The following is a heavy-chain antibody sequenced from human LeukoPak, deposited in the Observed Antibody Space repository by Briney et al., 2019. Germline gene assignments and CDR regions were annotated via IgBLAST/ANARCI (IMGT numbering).Heavy chain of an antibody. Sequence: SETLSLTCTVSGGSISSYYWSWIRQPPGKGLEWIGYIYTSGSTNYNPSLKSRVTISVDTSKNQFSLKLSSVTAADTAVYYCARDPGGSYSGGFDYWGQGTLVNVSS. V-gene: IGHV4-4*09. D-gene: IGHD1-26*01. J-gene: IGHJ4*02. CDR2: IYTSGST. CDR3: ARDPGGSYSGGFDY. CDR1: GGSISSYY.